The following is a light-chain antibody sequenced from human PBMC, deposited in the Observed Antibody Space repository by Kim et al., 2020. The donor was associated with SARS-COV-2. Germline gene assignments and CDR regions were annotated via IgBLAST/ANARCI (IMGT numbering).Light chain of an antibody. CDR2: DAS. CDR3: QQRRTWPLT. J-gene: IGKJ4*01. CDR1: QSIGNW. V-gene: IGKV3-11*01. Sequence: LTPAERPPLSCRASQSIGNWIAWSQQQPRHAPRLLIYDASNRATGLPARFSGSGSGTDFTLTISSLEPEDFAVYYCQQRRTWPLTFGGGTKVDI.